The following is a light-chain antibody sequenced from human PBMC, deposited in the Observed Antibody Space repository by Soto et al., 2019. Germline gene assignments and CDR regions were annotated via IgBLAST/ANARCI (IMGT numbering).Light chain of an antibody. Sequence: EIVLTQSPATLSLSPGERATLSCRASQSVSSYLAWYQQKPGQAPRLLIYDASNRATGIPDRFSGSESGTDFPLTISSLQPEDFAVYCCQQRSNWPPMYTFGHGTQLEIK. CDR1: QSVSSY. V-gene: IGKV3-11*01. CDR2: DAS. CDR3: QQRSNWPPMYT. J-gene: IGKJ2*01.